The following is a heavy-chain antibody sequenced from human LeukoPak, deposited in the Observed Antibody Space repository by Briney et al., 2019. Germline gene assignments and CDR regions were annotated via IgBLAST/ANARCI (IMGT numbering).Heavy chain of an antibody. Sequence: PSETLSLTCTVSGGSISSSSYYWGWIRQPPGKGLEWIGTIYYTGSTYYNPSLKSRVTISVDTSKNQFSLKLSSVTAADTAVYYCARAWTDYYYDSSGPTYWYFDLWGRGTLVTVSS. CDR1: GGSISSSSYY. CDR2: IYYTGST. V-gene: IGHV4-39*01. D-gene: IGHD3-22*01. J-gene: IGHJ2*01. CDR3: ARAWTDYYYDSSGPTYWYFDL.